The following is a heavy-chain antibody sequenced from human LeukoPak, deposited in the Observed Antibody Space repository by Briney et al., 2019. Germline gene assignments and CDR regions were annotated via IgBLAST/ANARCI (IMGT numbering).Heavy chain of an antibody. V-gene: IGHV4-34*01. J-gene: IGHJ4*02. D-gene: IGHD3-22*01. Sequence: SETLSLTCAVYGGSFSGYYWSWIRQPPGKGLEWIGEINHSGSTNYNPSLKSRVTISVDTSKNQFSLKLSSVTAADTAVYYCARQVGYYDSSGYSVRFKNXXDYXXXGTXVTVSS. CDR3: ARQVGYYDSSGYSVRFKNXXDY. CDR1: GGSFSGYY. CDR2: INHSGST.